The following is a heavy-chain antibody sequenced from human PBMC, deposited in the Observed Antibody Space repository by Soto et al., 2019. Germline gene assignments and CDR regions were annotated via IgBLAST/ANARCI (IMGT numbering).Heavy chain of an antibody. CDR1: GXTFSYYX. D-gene: IGHD6-19*01. CDR3: ARGDGTGLYNSGWSPRY. J-gene: IGHJ4*02. Sequence: EVQLVESGGGLVKPGESLRVSCXASGXTFSYYXLXWXXQAPGXXLEXVSSISGSSTYIYYADRVKGRFTISRDNAKNSLYLRMDSLRAEDTAVYYCARGDGTGLYNSGWSPRYWGQGTLVTVSS. CDR2: ISGSSTYI. V-gene: IGHV3-21*04.